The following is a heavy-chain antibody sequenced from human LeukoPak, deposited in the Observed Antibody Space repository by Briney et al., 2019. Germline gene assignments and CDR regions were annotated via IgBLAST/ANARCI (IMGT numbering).Heavy chain of an antibody. CDR2: INPNSGGT. D-gene: IGHD6-13*01. V-gene: IGHV1-2*02. Sequence: ASVKVSCKASRYIFTSYYIHWVRQAPGQGLDWMGWINPNSGGTNYAQKFQDRVTMTGDTSISTAYMELSRLRSDDTAVYYCARDRGSSWYVDYWGQGTLVTVSS. CDR3: ARDRGSSWYVDY. CDR1: RYIFTSYY. J-gene: IGHJ4*02.